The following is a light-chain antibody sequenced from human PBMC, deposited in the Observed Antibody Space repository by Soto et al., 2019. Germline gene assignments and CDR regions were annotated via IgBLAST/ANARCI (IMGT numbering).Light chain of an antibody. J-gene: IGKJ1*01. CDR3: QQYSRYSWT. CDR2: RAS. V-gene: IGKV1-5*03. Sequence: DIQMTQSPSTLSTSVGDRVTISCRASQSISSWLAWYQQKPGEAPNLLIYRASSLQSGVPSRFSGSGSGTEFNLTISSLQPDDFATYYCQQYSRYSWTFGQGTKVEFK. CDR1: QSISSW.